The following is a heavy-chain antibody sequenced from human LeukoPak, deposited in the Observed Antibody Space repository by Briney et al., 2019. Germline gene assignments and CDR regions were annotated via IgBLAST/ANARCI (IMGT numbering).Heavy chain of an antibody. D-gene: IGHD4-23*01. CDR1: GFTFSSYS. CDR3: ARGNYGGNSGLDD. V-gene: IGHV3-21*01. CDR2: ISSSSSYI. Sequence: GGSLRLSCAASGFTFSSYSMNWVRQAPGKGLEWVSSISSSSSYIYYADSVKGRFTVSRDNSKNTVFLQMNSLRPDDTAVFYCARGNYGGNSGLDDWGQGTLVTVSS. J-gene: IGHJ4*02.